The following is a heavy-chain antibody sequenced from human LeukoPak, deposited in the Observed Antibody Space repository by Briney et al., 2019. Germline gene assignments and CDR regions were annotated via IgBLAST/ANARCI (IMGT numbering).Heavy chain of an antibody. CDR3: ARGNGYPFDY. D-gene: IGHD3-16*01. J-gene: IGHJ4*02. V-gene: IGHV6-1*01. CDR1: GDSLSSNSAT. CDR2: TYYRSKWYN. Sequence: SQSLSLTCAISGDSLSSNSATWNWVRQSPSRGLEWLGRTYYRSKWYNDYAVSVKGRVTINPDASKKQFSLQLNSVTPKDTAMYYCARGNGYPFDYWGQGTLVTVSS.